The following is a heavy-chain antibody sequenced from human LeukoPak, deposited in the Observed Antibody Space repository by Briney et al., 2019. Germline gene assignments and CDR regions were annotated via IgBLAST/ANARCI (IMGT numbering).Heavy chain of an antibody. CDR1: GGSISSYY. CDR2: IYTSGST. V-gene: IGHV4-4*07. Sequence: PSETLSLTCTVSGGSISSYYWSWIRQPAGKGLEWIGRIYTSGSTNYNPSLKSRVTISVDKYKKQFSLKLSSVTAADTAVYYCARSYYDFWSGYSNWFDPWGQGTLVTVSS. D-gene: IGHD3-3*01. J-gene: IGHJ5*02. CDR3: ARSYYDFWSGYSNWFDP.